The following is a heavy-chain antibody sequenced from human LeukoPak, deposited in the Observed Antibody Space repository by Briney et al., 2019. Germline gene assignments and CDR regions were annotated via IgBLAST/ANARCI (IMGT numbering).Heavy chain of an antibody. CDR1: GFTFSNYW. V-gene: IGHV3-30*18. J-gene: IGHJ6*03. CDR2: ISYDGSNK. D-gene: IGHD2-15*01. Sequence: GGSLRLSCAASGFTFSNYWMSWVRQAPGKGLEWVAVISYDGSNKYYADSVKGRFTISRDNSKNTLYLQMNSLRAEDTAVYYCAKSGSGLRGNYYYYYMDVWGKGTTVTVSS. CDR3: AKSGSGLRGNYYYYYMDV.